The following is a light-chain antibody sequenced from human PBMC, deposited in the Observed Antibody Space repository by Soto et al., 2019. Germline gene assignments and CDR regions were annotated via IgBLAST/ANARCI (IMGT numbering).Light chain of an antibody. J-gene: IGKJ1*01. Sequence: DIQMTQSPSTLSASVGDRVTITCRASQSISSWLAWYQQKPGKAPKLLIYDASSLESGVPSRSSGSGSGTEFTLTISSLQPDDFATYYCQQYNSYSPTFGQGTKVDI. CDR1: QSISSW. V-gene: IGKV1-5*01. CDR2: DAS. CDR3: QQYNSYSPT.